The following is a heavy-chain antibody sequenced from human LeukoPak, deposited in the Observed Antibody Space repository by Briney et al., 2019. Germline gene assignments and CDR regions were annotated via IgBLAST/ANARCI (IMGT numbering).Heavy chain of an antibody. Sequence: SETLSLTCNVSGGSISGYHWSWIRQPPGKGLEWLGYIYYSGSSNYNPSLKSRVTISADTSKNQFSLKLSSVTAADTAVYYCARADYGLHSFDPWGQGTLVTVFS. J-gene: IGHJ5*02. CDR3: ARADYGLHSFDP. CDR2: IYYSGSS. CDR1: GGSISGYH. V-gene: IGHV4-59*01. D-gene: IGHD4-17*01.